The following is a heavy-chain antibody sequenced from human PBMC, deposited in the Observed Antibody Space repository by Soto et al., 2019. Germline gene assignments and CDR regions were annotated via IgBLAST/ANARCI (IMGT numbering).Heavy chain of an antibody. V-gene: IGHV5-51*01. D-gene: IGHD3-16*02. CDR2: IYPGDSDT. CDR1: GYSFTSYW. CDR3: ARLLGGFGGVIVPSPHYMDV. J-gene: IGHJ6*03. Sequence: GESLKISCKGSGYSFTSYWIGWVRQMPGKGLEWMGIIYPGDSDTRYSPSFQGQVTISADKSISTAYLQWSSLKASDTAMYYCARLLGGFGGVIVPSPHYMDVWGKGTTVTVSS.